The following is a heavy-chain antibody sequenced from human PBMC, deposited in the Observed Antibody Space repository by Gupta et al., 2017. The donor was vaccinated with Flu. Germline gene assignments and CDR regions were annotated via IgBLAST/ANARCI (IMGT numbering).Heavy chain of an antibody. J-gene: IGHJ6*02. CDR1: GGTFSXYX. CDR2: IIPTFGTP. Sequence: HLLQSGGEVKKPGSSVKVSCRAXGGTFSXYXXSRGRLAPGQGLESRGGIIPTFGTPNYARKFQGRITITTDISTSTAYMELRSLRPDDTAVYYCARYNSATYAGDFYHGMDVWGQGTTVTVSS. CDR3: ARYNSATYAGDFYHGMDV. V-gene: IGHV1-69*06. D-gene: IGHD3-22*01.